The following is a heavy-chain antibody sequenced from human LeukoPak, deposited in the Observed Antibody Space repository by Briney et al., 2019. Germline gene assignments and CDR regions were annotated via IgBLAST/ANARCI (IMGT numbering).Heavy chain of an antibody. Sequence: GGSLRLSCAASGFTFSSYSMNWVRQAPGKGLEWVSSISSSSSYIYYADSVKGRFTISRDNAKNSLYLQMNSLRAEDTAVYYCARQPGGGWYNGDLFDPWGQGTLVTVSS. CDR2: ISSSSSYI. CDR1: GFTFSSYS. CDR3: ARQPGGGWYNGDLFDP. V-gene: IGHV3-21*01. J-gene: IGHJ5*02. D-gene: IGHD6-19*01.